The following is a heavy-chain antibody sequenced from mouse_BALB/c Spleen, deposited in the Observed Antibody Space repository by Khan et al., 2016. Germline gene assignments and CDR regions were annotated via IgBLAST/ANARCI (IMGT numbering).Heavy chain of an antibody. J-gene: IGHJ2*01. D-gene: IGHD1-1*01. CDR3: ARRYYGSSYFDC. CDR2: INPYNGGT. V-gene: IGHV1S30*01. Sequence: VQLQQSGPELVKPGASVKISCKASDYSFTGYIMNWVKQSHGKSLEWIGEINPYNGGTSYNQKFKGKATLTVDTSSSTAYMELHSLTSEDSLVYYCARRYYGSSYFDCWGQGTTLTISS. CDR1: DYSFTGYI.